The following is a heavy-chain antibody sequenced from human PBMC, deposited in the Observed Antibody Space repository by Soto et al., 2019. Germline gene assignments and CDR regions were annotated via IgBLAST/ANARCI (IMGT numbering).Heavy chain of an antibody. J-gene: IGHJ5*02. CDR3: ARVETPYYCGGDCYPLNWFDP. V-gene: IGHV4-59*01. D-gene: IGHD2-21*02. CDR1: GGSISSYY. CDR2: IYYSGST. Sequence: SETLSLTCTVSGGSISSYYWSWIRQPPGKGLEWIGYIYYSGSTNYNPSLKSRVTISVDTSKNQFSLKLSSVTAADTAVYYCARVETPYYCGGDCYPLNWFDPWGQGTLVTVSS.